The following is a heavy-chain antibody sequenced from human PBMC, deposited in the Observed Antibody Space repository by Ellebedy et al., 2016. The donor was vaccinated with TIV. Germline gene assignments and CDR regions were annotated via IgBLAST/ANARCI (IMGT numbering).Heavy chain of an antibody. CDR1: GDSISSDHW. Sequence: SETLSLXCTLSGDSISSDHWWSSVRQAPGQGLEWIGEIHHNGNIHYNPSLKGRVTMSLDKSKNEISLKMTSVTAADTAVFYCVGNGFYSLEYWGRGTLVTVSS. CDR3: VGNGFYSLEY. CDR2: IHHNGNI. J-gene: IGHJ4*02. D-gene: IGHD3-3*01. V-gene: IGHV4-4*02.